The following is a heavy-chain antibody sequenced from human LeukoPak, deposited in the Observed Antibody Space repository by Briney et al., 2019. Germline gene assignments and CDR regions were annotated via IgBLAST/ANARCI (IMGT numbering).Heavy chain of an antibody. J-gene: IGHJ4*02. Sequence: GGSLRLSCAASGFTFSTYWMYWVRQAPGEGLVWVSRIHSDGIDTTYADSVKGRFTISRDNAKNTLYLQTNSLRAGDTAMYYCARGYSYGSIDYWGQGALVTVSS. V-gene: IGHV3-74*01. CDR1: GFTFSTYW. CDR2: IHSDGIDT. CDR3: ARGYSYGSIDY. D-gene: IGHD5-18*01.